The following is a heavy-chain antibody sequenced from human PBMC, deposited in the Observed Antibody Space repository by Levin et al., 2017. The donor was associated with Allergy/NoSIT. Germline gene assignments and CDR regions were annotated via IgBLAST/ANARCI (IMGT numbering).Heavy chain of an antibody. CDR1: GYTFTSYD. J-gene: IGHJ4*02. D-gene: IGHD6-19*01. CDR3: ARGARERYSSGWYIFPSDY. CDR2: MNPNSGNT. Sequence: GASVKVSCKASGYTFTSYDINWVRQATGQGLEWMGWMNPNSGNTGYAQKFQGRVTMTRNTSISTAYMELSSLRSEDTAVYYCARGARERYSSGWYIFPSDYWGQGTLVTVSS. V-gene: IGHV1-8*01.